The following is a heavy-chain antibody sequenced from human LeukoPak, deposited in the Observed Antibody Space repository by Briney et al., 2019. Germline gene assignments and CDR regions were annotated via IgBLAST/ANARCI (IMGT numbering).Heavy chain of an antibody. J-gene: IGHJ4*02. Sequence: SVKVSCKASGGTFSSYAISWVRQAPGQGLEWMGGIIPIFGTANYAQKFQGRVTITADESTSTAYMELSSLRSEDTAVYYCARDGRGGSYYFDYWGQGTLVTVSS. CDR2: IIPIFGTA. CDR1: GGTFSSYA. CDR3: ARDGRGGSYYFDY. V-gene: IGHV1-69*13. D-gene: IGHD1-26*01.